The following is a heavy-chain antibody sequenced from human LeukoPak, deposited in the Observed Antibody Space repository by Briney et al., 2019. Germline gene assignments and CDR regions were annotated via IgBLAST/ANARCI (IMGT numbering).Heavy chain of an antibody. CDR2: MNPNSGNT. V-gene: IGHV1-8*03. D-gene: IGHD3-9*01. CDR1: GYTFTSYD. Sequence: ASVKVSCKASGYTFTSYDINWVRQAPGQGLEWMGWMNPNSGNTVYAQKFQGRVTITRNTSISTAYMELSSLRSEDTAVYYCARGRELRYFDWFQGPDAFDIWGQGTMVTVSS. CDR3: ARGRELRYFDWFQGPDAFDI. J-gene: IGHJ3*02.